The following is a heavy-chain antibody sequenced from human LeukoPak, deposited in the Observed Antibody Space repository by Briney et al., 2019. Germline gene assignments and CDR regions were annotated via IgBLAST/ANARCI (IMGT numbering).Heavy chain of an antibody. Sequence: GSLRLSCAASGLTFSNYGMHWVRQAPGKGLEWMAVIAYDGSSTYYADSVKGRLTISRDNSKNTLYLQMSSLRPEDTALYYCAREYSNHFDYWGQGTLVTVSS. D-gene: IGHD4-4*01. CDR3: AREYSNHFDY. J-gene: IGHJ4*02. CDR2: IAYDGSST. CDR1: GLTFSNYG. V-gene: IGHV3-30*03.